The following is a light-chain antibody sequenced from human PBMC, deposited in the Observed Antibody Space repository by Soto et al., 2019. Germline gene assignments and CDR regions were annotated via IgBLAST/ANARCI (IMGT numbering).Light chain of an antibody. J-gene: IGLJ1*01. CDR1: SSDVGNYNP. V-gene: IGLV2-23*01. CDR3: CSYARRSTYV. CDR2: EGS. Sequence: QSALTQPASVSGSPGQSIAISCTGTSSDVGNYNPVSWYQQHPGKVPKLIIYEGSKRPSGVSDRFSGSKSGNTASLTISGLQAEDEAAYYCCSYARRSTYVFGTGTKVTVL.